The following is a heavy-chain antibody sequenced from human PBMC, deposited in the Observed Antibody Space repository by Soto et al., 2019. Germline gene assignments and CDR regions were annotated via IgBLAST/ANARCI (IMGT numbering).Heavy chain of an antibody. CDR1: GFTFRSYW. Sequence: EVQLVESGGGLVQPGGSLRLSCAASGFTFRSYWMHWVRQAPGMGLVWVSRINEDGSHINYADYVKSRFTISRDNAKNTLYLQMDSLRADDTVVYYCTRDIGGSGSYWGQGPLVTVSS. CDR2: INEDGSHI. V-gene: IGHV3-74*01. J-gene: IGHJ4*02. CDR3: TRDIGGSGSY. D-gene: IGHD3-10*01.